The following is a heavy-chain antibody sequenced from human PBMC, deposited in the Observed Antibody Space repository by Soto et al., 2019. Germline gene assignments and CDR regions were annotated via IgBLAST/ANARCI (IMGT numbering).Heavy chain of an antibody. CDR1: GFTFSSYA. CDR3: ARGHCSGGSCSTPDFDY. V-gene: IGHV3-30-3*01. CDR2: ISYDGSNK. D-gene: IGHD2-15*01. Sequence: QVQLVESGGGVVQPGRSLRLSCAASGFTFSSYAMHWVRQAPGKGLEWVAVISYDGSNKYYADSVKGRFTISRDNSKNTLYLQMNSLRAEDTAVYYCARGHCSGGSCSTPDFDYWGQGTLVTVSS. J-gene: IGHJ4*02.